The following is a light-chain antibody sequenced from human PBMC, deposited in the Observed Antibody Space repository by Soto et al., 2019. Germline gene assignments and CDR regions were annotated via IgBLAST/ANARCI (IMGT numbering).Light chain of an antibody. J-gene: IGLJ3*02. CDR3: QSYDSSLTRV. CDR1: SSNIGAGYH. Sequence: QPVLTQPPSVSGAPGQRVSISCTGSSSNIGAGYHVHWYQQLPGTAPKLLIYDNSNRPSGVPDRFSGSKSGTSASLAITGLQAEDEADYYCQSYDSSLTRVFGGGTKLTVL. V-gene: IGLV1-40*01. CDR2: DNS.